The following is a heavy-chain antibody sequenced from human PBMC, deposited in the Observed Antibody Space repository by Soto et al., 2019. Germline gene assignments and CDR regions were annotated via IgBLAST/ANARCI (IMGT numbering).Heavy chain of an antibody. CDR2: SSSSGGYT. D-gene: IGHD3-16*01. V-gene: IGHV3-11*06. CDR3: ARSSGRRHVFTFDYGLDV. CDR1: GFSVGDNY. Sequence: QVQLVESGGGLVEPGGSLRLSCAASGFSVGDNYMTWIRQAPGKGLEWLSYSSSSGGYTNYADSVKGRFTISRDNAKNSLCLQMDSLRAADTSVYFCARSSGRRHVFTFDYGLDVWGQGTTVTVSS. J-gene: IGHJ6*02.